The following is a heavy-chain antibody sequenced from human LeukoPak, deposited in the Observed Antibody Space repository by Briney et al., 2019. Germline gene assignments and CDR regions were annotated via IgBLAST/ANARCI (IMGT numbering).Heavy chain of an antibody. CDR3: ARDGNFWSGYPNWFDP. Sequence: GGAPRPSFAAAGFTFSSYGMHRGRQAPGQGVGGGGVIWLGGSNKYYADSVKGRFTISRDNSKNTLYLQMNSLRAEDTAVYYCARDGNFWSGYPNWFDPWGQGTLVTVSS. CDR2: IWLGGSNK. D-gene: IGHD3-3*01. J-gene: IGHJ5*02. CDR1: GFTFSSYG. V-gene: IGHV3-33*01.